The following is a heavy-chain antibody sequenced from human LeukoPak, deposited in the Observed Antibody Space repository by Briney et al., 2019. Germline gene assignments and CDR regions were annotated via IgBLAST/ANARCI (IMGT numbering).Heavy chain of an antibody. D-gene: IGHD1-14*01. Sequence: SETLSLTCTVSGGSIYNNYWTWIRQPPGKGLEWIGYVYSNGNTNYGPSLKSRVTMSIETSRSQFSLTVTSVTAADTAVYYCASGTFDGPLYGTYWYFHFWGRGTLVTVSS. CDR1: GGSIYNNY. V-gene: IGHV4-59*01. J-gene: IGHJ2*01. CDR2: VYSNGNT. CDR3: ASGTFDGPLYGTYWYFHF.